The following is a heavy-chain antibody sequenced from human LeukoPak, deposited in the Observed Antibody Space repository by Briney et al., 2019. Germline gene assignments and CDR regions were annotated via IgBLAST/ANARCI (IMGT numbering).Heavy chain of an antibody. CDR2: IYRRDFI. CDR3: ARGMSCSSTSCSLTNYYYYYGMDV. CDR1: GLSVSGNY. J-gene: IGHJ6*02. Sequence: PGGSLRLSCAGSGLSVSGNYMSWVRQTPGEGLEWVSVIYRRDFIYYADSVKGRFTISRDNSKNTLYLQMNSLRAEDTAVYYCARGMSCSSTSCSLTNYYYYYGMDVWGQGTTVTVSS. D-gene: IGHD2-2*01. V-gene: IGHV3-53*01.